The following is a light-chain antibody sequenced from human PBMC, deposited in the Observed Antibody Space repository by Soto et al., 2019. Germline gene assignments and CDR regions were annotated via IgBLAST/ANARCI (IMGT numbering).Light chain of an antibody. Sequence: EIVMTQSPGTLSVSPWDTATHSCRASQNVANKLAWYQQRPGQPPRLLVSAASTRATGVPARFGGSGSETEFSLVIISLHSDDFAVYYCQQYRHWPLTFGQGTTVEMK. CDR1: QNVANK. CDR3: QQYRHWPLT. J-gene: IGKJ1*01. CDR2: AAS. V-gene: IGKV3-15*01.